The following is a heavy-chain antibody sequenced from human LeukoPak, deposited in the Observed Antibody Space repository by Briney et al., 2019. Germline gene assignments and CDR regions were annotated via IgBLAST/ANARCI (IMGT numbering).Heavy chain of an antibody. CDR2: INHSGST. CDR3: ARDLVDTAMAYYFDY. V-gene: IGHV4-34*01. D-gene: IGHD5-18*01. CDR1: GGSFSSYY. J-gene: IGHJ4*02. Sequence: PSETLSLTCAVYGGSFSSYYWSWIRQPPGKGLEWIGEINHSGSTNYNPSLKSRVTISVDTSKNQFSLKLSSVTAADTAVYYCARDLVDTAMAYYFDYWGQGTLVTVSS.